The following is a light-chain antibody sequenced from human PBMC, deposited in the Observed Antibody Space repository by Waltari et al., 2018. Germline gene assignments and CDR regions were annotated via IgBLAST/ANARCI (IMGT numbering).Light chain of an antibody. CDR1: QDISSY. J-gene: IGKJ5*01. Sequence: IQLTQSPSSLSASVGDRVSITCRASQDISSYLAWYQQKQGKAPSLLIYSASTLQSGVPARFSGSGSATEFTLTISSLQPEDLGTYYCHQLKGFPLTFGQGTRLEIK. CDR2: SAS. CDR3: HQLKGFPLT. V-gene: IGKV1-9*01.